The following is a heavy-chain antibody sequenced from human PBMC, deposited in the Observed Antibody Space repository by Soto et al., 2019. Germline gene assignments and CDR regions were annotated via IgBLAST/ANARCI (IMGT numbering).Heavy chain of an antibody. V-gene: IGHV4-59*08. Sequence: SETLSLTCSVSGGSISSYYWSLIRQPPGKGLEWIGYIYYSGSTNYNPSLKSRVTISVDTSKNQFSLKLSSVTAADTAVYYCARLQWLVRALDPWGQGTLVTVSS. J-gene: IGHJ5*02. CDR3: ARLQWLVRALDP. CDR2: IYYSGST. D-gene: IGHD6-19*01. CDR1: GGSISSYY.